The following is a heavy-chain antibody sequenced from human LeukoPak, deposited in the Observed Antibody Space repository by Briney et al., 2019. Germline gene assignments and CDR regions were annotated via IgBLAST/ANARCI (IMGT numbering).Heavy chain of an antibody. J-gene: IGHJ4*02. D-gene: IGHD2-21*01. CDR3: AKDGGAYWLGY. CDR1: GFTFSSYW. CDR2: IKHDGSEK. V-gene: IGHV3-7*01. Sequence: GGSLRLSCAASGFTFSSYWMTWGRQAPGKGLEWVANIKHDGSEKYYVDSVKGRFTISRDNSKNTLDLQMNSLRAGDTAVYYCAKDGGAYWLGYWGQGTLVTVSS.